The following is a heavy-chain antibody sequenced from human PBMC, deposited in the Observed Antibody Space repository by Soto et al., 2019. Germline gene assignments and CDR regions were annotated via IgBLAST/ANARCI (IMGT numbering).Heavy chain of an antibody. J-gene: IGHJ4*02. V-gene: IGHV2-5*02. CDR1: GFSLSTSGVG. D-gene: IGHD2-15*01. Sequence: QITLKESGPTLVKPTQTLTLTCTFSGFSLSTSGVGVGWIRQPPGKALEWLALIYWDDDKRYSPSLKSRLTITKDTSKNQVVLTMTNMDPVDTATYYCAHLYIVVVVAATPGRLDLTVFDYWGQGTLVTVSS. CDR3: AHLYIVVVVAATPGRLDLTVFDY. CDR2: IYWDDDK.